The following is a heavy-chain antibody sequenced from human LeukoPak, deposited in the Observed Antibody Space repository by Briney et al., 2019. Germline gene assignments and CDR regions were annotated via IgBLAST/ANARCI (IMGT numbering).Heavy chain of an antibody. Sequence: PSETLSLTCAVSGGSFSGCYWSWIRQPPGKGLEWIGEINHSGSTNYNPSLKSRVTISVDTSKNQFSLKLSSVTAADTAVYYCARGRTSSDYWGQGTLVTVSS. V-gene: IGHV4-34*01. CDR1: GGSFSGCY. CDR3: ARGRTSSDY. J-gene: IGHJ4*02. D-gene: IGHD1-26*01. CDR2: INHSGST.